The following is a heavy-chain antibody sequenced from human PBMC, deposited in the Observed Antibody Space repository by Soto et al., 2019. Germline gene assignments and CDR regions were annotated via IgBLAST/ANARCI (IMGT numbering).Heavy chain of an antibody. CDR3: AKGYEVSPPVASGWYSNYFYGVDV. V-gene: IGHV3-30*18. Sequence: HPGGSLTLSCVASGFSFSKYGMHWVRQAPGEGLEWLSLISHAGSEKWYAESVKGRITNSRDNSKNTLYLQMNSLKGDDTAGYYCAKGYEVSPPVASGWYSNYFYGVDVWGRGTTVTVSS. D-gene: IGHD6-19*01. CDR1: GFSFSKYG. J-gene: IGHJ6*02. CDR2: ISHAGSEK.